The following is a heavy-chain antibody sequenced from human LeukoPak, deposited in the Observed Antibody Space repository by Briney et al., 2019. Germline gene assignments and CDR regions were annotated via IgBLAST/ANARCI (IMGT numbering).Heavy chain of an antibody. CDR1: GYTFTGYY. CDR2: INPNSGGT. CDR3: ARDFDSADMVRGVTNDY. D-gene: IGHD3-10*01. V-gene: IGHV1-2*02. J-gene: IGHJ4*02. Sequence: ASVKVSCKASGYTFTGYYMHWVRQAPGQGLKWMGWINPNSGGTNYAQKFQGRVTMTRDTSISTAYMELSRLRSDDTAVYYCARDFDSADMVRGVTNDYWGQGTLVTVSS.